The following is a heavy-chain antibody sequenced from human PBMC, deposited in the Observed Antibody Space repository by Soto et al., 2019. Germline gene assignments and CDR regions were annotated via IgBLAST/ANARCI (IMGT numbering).Heavy chain of an antibody. D-gene: IGHD2-15*01. CDR1: GFTFSKSA. J-gene: IGHJ4*02. CDR2: FSGSGDI. Sequence: GGSLRLCCAASGFTFSKSAMSWVRQAPGKGLEWVSAFSGSGDIYYADSVKDRFTISRDNSRSTLYLQMNRLRAEDTALYFCAKTCSETSYCFDYWGQGT. CDR3: AKTCSETSYCFDY. V-gene: IGHV3-23*01.